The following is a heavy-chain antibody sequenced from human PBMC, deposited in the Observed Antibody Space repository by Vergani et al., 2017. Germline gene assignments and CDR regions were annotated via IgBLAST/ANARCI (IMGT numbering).Heavy chain of an antibody. J-gene: IGHJ2*01. V-gene: IGHV4-59*01. Sequence: QVQLQESGPGLVKPSETLSLTCTVSGGSIISYYWSWIRPPPGKGLEWIGYIYYSGSTNYNPSLKSRVTISLDTTKNQLSLKLSSVTAADTAVYYCARDSAGDWYFDLWGRGTLVTVSS. D-gene: IGHD7-27*01. CDR3: ARDSAGDWYFDL. CDR1: GGSIISYY. CDR2: IYYSGST.